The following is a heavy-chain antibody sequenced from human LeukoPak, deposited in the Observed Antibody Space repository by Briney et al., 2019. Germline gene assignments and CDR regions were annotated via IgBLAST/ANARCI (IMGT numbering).Heavy chain of an antibody. Sequence: SETLSLTCTVSAGSISSSSYAWGSIRQPPGKGLEWIGSIYYSGSTYYNPSLKSRVTISVDTSKNQFSLKLSSVTAADTAVYYCARHPPLSYYYDSSGYYFDYWGQGTLVTVSS. CDR3: ARHPPLSYYYDSSGYYFDY. J-gene: IGHJ4*02. CDR2: IYYSGST. D-gene: IGHD3-22*01. V-gene: IGHV4-39*01. CDR1: AGSISSSSYA.